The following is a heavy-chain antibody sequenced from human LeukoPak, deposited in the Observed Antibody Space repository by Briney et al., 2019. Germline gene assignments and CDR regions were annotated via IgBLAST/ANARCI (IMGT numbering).Heavy chain of an antibody. D-gene: IGHD2-8*02. CDR2: IKSKTDGGTT. CDR3: TTDFEVGYWGAEYFQH. Sequence: GGSLRLSCAASGXTFSNAWVSWVSQAPRKGLEWVGRIKSKTDGGTTDYAAPVKGRFTISRDDSKNTLYLQMNSLKTEDTAVYYCTTDFEVGYWGAEYFQHWGQGTLVTVSS. V-gene: IGHV3-15*01. J-gene: IGHJ1*01. CDR1: GXTFSNAW.